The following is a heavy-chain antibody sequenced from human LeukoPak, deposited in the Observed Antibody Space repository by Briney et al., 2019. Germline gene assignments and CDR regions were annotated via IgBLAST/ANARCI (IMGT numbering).Heavy chain of an antibody. CDR3: ARSSIPVEVRYFDY. CDR2: INPNSGGT. V-gene: IGHV1-2*02. Sequence: GASVKVSCKASGYTLTRYYMHWVRQAPGQGLEWMGWINPNSGGTNYAQKFQGRVTMTRDTSISTAYMELSRLRSDDTAVYYCARSSIPVEVRYFDYWGQGTLVTVSS. CDR1: GYTLTRYY. D-gene: IGHD2-21*01. J-gene: IGHJ4*02.